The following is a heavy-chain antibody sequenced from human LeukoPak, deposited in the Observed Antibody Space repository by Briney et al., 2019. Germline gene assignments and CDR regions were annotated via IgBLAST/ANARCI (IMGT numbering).Heavy chain of an antibody. CDR1: GGSVNSGSYY. D-gene: IGHD3-9*01. J-gene: IGHJ3*02. V-gene: IGHV4-39*07. Sequence: SETLSLTCTVSGGSVNSGSYYRCWIRQAPGEGLEWIGNIYYSGSAYYTPSLESRVTMSVDTSKNQFSLKLSSVTAADTAVYYCARDRLTGYSGEAAFDIWGQGTMVTVSS. CDR2: IYYSGSA. CDR3: ARDRLTGYSGEAAFDI.